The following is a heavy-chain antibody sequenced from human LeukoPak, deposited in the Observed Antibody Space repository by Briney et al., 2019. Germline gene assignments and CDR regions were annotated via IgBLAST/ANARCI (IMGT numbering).Heavy chain of an antibody. Sequence: HPGGSLRLSCAASGFTFSSYSMNWVRQAPGKGLEWVSYISSSSSTIYYADSVKGRFTISRDNAKNPLYLQMNSLRAEDTAVYYCARYDVLEVLWFGESHYYMDVWGKGTTVTVSS. CDR1: GFTFSSYS. V-gene: IGHV3-48*01. CDR2: ISSSSSTI. CDR3: ARYDVLEVLWFGESHYYMDV. D-gene: IGHD3-10*01. J-gene: IGHJ6*03.